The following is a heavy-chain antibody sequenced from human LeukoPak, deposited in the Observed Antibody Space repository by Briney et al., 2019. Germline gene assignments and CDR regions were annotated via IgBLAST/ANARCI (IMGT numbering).Heavy chain of an antibody. CDR1: GGSISSYY. V-gene: IGHV4-4*08. Sequence: SETLSLTCTVSGGSISSYYWSWIRQPPGKGLEWIGYIYYSGSTNYNPSLKSRVTISVDTSKNQFSLKLSSVTAADTAVYYCAREGRWAENTRTYFMDVWGKGTTVTVSS. CDR2: IYYSGST. D-gene: IGHD1-14*01. CDR3: AREGRWAENTRTYFMDV. J-gene: IGHJ6*03.